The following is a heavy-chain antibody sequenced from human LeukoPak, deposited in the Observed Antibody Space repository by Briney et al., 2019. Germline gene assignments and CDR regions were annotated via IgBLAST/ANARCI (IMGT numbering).Heavy chain of an antibody. CDR2: INHSGST. Sequence: SETLSLTCAVYGGSFSGYYWSWIRQPPGKGLEWIGEINHSGSTNYNPSLKSRVTISVDTSKNQFSLKLSSVAAADPAVYYCARGANIVVVPAAIRDRGGFDPWGQGTLVTVSS. J-gene: IGHJ5*02. D-gene: IGHD2-2*02. V-gene: IGHV4-34*01. CDR3: ARGANIVVVPAAIRDRGGFDP. CDR1: GGSFSGYY.